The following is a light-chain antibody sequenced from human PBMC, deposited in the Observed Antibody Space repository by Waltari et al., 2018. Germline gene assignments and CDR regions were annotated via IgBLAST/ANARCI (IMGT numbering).Light chain of an antibody. Sequence: QSALTQPPSASGSPGQSVTISCTGTSSDVGGYNFVSWYQQHPGKVPKLMIYDVSKRPSGVPVRFFGSKSGNTASLTVSGLQAGDEADYYCSSYAGSNNVFGTGTKVTVL. V-gene: IGLV2-8*01. CDR1: SSDVGGYNF. CDR3: SSYAGSNNV. J-gene: IGLJ1*01. CDR2: DVS.